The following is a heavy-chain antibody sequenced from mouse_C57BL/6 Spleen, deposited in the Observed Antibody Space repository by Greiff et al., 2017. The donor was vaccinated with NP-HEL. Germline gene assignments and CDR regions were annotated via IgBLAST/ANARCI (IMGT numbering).Heavy chain of an antibody. V-gene: IGHV5-2*03. CDR3: ARRDSNYGWFAY. CDR2: INSDGGST. Sequence: EVMLVESGGGLVQPGESLKLSCESNEYEFPSHDMSWVRKTPEKRLVLVAAINSDGGSTYYPDTMERRFIISRDNTKKTLYLQMSSLRSEDTALYYCARRDSNYGWFAYWGQGTLVTVSA. D-gene: IGHD2-5*01. CDR1: EYEFPSHD. J-gene: IGHJ3*01.